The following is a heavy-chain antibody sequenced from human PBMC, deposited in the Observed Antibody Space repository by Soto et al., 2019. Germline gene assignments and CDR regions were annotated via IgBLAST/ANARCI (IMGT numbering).Heavy chain of an antibody. Sequence: GGSLRLSCAAXGFTFSSYGMHWVRQAPGKGLEWVAVISYDGSNKYYADSVKGRFTISRDNSKNTLYLQMNSLRAEDTAVYYCAKDLIVVVPAAIHPYYYGMDVWGQGTTVTVSS. V-gene: IGHV3-30*18. CDR3: AKDLIVVVPAAIHPYYYGMDV. J-gene: IGHJ6*02. D-gene: IGHD2-2*01. CDR1: GFTFSSYG. CDR2: ISYDGSNK.